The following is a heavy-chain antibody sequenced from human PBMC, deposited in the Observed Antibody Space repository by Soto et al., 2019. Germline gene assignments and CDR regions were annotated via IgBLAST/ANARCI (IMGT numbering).Heavy chain of an antibody. D-gene: IGHD3-10*01. V-gene: IGHV1-3*01. Sequence: QVQLVQSGAEVKKPGASVKVSCKASGYTFTSYAMHWVRQAPGQRREWMGWINAGTGNTKYSQKFQGRVTITRETSASNALMELCGLGSKDTAVYYCEREDLYGSGSYRGVYYYCCGMDVWGQGTTVTVS. CDR2: INAGTGNT. CDR3: EREDLYGSGSYRGVYYYCCGMDV. CDR1: GYTFTSYA. J-gene: IGHJ6*02.